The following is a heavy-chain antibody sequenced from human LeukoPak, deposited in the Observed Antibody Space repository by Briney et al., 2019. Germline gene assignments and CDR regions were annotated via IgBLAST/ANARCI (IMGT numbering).Heavy chain of an antibody. D-gene: IGHD2-15*01. CDR2: ISTSGNT. J-gene: IGHJ5*02. CDR3: ARGTKYCSGDSCQNWFDP. V-gene: IGHV4-4*07. Sequence: SETLSLTCTVSGGSISNYYWTWIRQPAGKGLEWIGRISTSGNTYYNPSLKSRLTMSVDTSKNQFSLKLSSVTAADTAVYYCARGTKYCSGDSCQNWFDPWGQGTLATVSS. CDR1: GGSISNYY.